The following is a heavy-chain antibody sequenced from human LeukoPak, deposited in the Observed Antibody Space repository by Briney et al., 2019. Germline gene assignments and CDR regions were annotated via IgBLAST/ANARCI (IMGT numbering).Heavy chain of an antibody. CDR2: IYHSGST. CDR1: GGSISSSNW. Sequence: SGTLSLTCAVSGGSISSSNWWSWVRQPPGKGLEWIGEIYHSGSTNYNPSLKSRVTISADKSISTAYLQWSSLKASDTAMYYCARQDGGGTVVWFDPWGQGTLVTVSS. V-gene: IGHV4-4*02. J-gene: IGHJ5*02. CDR3: ARQDGGGTVVWFDP. D-gene: IGHD4-23*01.